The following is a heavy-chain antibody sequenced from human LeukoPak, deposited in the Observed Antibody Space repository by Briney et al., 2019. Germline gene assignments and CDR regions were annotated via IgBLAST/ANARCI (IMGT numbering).Heavy chain of an antibody. D-gene: IGHD6-13*01. V-gene: IGHV5-51*01. CDR1: GYSFTSYC. Sequence: GESLKISCKGSGYSFTSYCIAWVRQMPGKGLEWMGIIYPGDSDTRYSPSFQGQVTIPADKSISTAYLQWSSLKASDTAMYHCARRVGSSSWFFDYWGQGTLVTVSS. CDR2: IYPGDSDT. J-gene: IGHJ4*02. CDR3: ARRVGSSSWFFDY.